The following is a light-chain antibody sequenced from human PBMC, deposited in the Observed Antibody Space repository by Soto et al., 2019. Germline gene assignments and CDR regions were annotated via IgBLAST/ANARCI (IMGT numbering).Light chain of an antibody. Sequence: IQLTQSLTSLSAAVGRRVTITCLASQGISSYLAWYQQKPEKAPNLLIYGESTLQSGVPARFSGSGSGTDFTLTIICLQPEDSATYNCSQPYNYPPRFAQGTNVDI. J-gene: IGKJ1*01. CDR3: SQPYNYPPR. CDR2: GES. CDR1: QGISSY. V-gene: IGKV1-9*01.